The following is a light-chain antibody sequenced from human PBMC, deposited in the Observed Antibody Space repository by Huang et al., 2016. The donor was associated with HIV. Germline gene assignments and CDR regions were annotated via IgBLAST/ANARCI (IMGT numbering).Light chain of an antibody. CDR1: RSIGNS. CDR3: HQYSSDFA. J-gene: IGKJ1*01. Sequence: DIQLTQSPSTLSASVGDRVTITCRASRSIGNSLAWYQQKPGKVPNRLIYKASSLQVGVPSRFNGRGSGTEFTLTISSLQPDDFATYYCHQYSSDFAFGQGTKVEIK. CDR2: KAS. V-gene: IGKV1-5*03.